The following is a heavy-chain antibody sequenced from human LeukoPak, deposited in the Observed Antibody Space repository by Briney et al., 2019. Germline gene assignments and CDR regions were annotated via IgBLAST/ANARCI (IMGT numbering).Heavy chain of an antibody. D-gene: IGHD2-2*01. CDR1: GGSISSLY. J-gene: IGHJ5*02. V-gene: IGHV4-59*11. Sequence: PSETLSLTCTVSGGSISSLYWTWIRQPPGKGLEWIGNIHKSGSTNYNPSLKSRVTISVDTAKNQFSLRLKSVTAADTAVYYCGRESFGGHCSRTGCYQYTWVDPWGQGSLVTVSS. CDR3: GRESFGGHCSRTGCYQYTWVDP. CDR2: IHKSGST.